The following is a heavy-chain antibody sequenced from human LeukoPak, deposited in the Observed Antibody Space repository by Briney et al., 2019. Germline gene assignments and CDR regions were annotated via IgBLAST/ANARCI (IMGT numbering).Heavy chain of an antibody. CDR3: ARRLTGPKWYSSARGYAFDI. D-gene: IGHD6-25*01. Sequence: SETLSLTCTVSGGSISSYYWSWIRQPPGKGLEWIGYIYTSGSTNYNPSLKSRVTISVDTSKNQFSLKLGSVTAADTAVYYCARRLTGPKWYSSARGYAFDIWGQGTMVTVSS. J-gene: IGHJ3*02. V-gene: IGHV4-4*09. CDR2: IYTSGST. CDR1: GGSISSYY.